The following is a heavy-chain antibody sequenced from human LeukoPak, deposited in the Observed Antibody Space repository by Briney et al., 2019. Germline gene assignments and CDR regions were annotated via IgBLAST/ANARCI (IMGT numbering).Heavy chain of an antibody. CDR2: IYYSGST. CDR3: ARDSCTSAACPALY. V-gene: IGHV4-31*03. D-gene: IGHD2-8*02. J-gene: IGHJ4*02. Sequence: SETLSLTCTVSGGSISSGGYYWSWIRQHPGKGLEWIGYIYYSGSTYYNPSLKSRVTISVDTSKNQFSLKLSSVTAADTAVYYCARDSCTSAACPALYWGQGTVATVSS. CDR1: GGSISSGGYY.